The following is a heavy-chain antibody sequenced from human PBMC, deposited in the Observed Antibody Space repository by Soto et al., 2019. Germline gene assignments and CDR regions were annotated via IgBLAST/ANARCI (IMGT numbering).Heavy chain of an antibody. CDR3: ARVGFWSGYYSWFDP. Sequence: SETLSLTCTVSGGSISSGDYYWSWIRQPPGKGLEWIGYIYYSGSTYYNPSLKSRVTISVDTSKNQFSLKLSSVTAADTAVYYCARVGFWSGYYSWFDPWGRGTLVTVSS. D-gene: IGHD3-3*01. CDR2: IYYSGST. V-gene: IGHV4-30-4*02. J-gene: IGHJ5*02. CDR1: GGSISSGDYY.